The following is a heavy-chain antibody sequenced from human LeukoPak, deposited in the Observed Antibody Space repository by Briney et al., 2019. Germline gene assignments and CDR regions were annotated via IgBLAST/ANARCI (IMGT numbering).Heavy chain of an antibody. CDR2: IYYSGST. V-gene: IGHV4-59*01. D-gene: IGHD6-13*01. J-gene: IGHJ5*02. Sequence: SETLSLTCTVSGGSISGYYWNWIRQSPGKALEWIGYIYYSGSTNYNSSLKSRVTISVDMSKNQVSLKLRSVTAADTAVYYCARAGSSSWFGDWFDPWGQGMLVTVSS. CDR1: GGSISGYY. CDR3: ARAGSSSWFGDWFDP.